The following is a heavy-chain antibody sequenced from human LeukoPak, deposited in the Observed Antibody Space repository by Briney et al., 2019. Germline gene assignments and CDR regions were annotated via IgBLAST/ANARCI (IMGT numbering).Heavy chain of an antibody. Sequence: SETLSLTCTVSGGSISSYYWSWIRQPAGKGLEWIGRIYTSGSTDYNPSLKSRVTMSVDTSKNQFSLKLSSVTAADTAVYYCARDLYYHDSSGYYHNWFDPWGQGTLVTVSS. D-gene: IGHD3-22*01. CDR3: ARDLYYHDSSGYYHNWFDP. J-gene: IGHJ5*02. V-gene: IGHV4-4*07. CDR1: GGSISSYY. CDR2: IYTSGST.